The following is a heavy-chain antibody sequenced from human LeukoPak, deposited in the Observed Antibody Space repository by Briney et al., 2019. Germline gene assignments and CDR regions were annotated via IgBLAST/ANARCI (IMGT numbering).Heavy chain of an antibody. CDR3: VRGTSRKNGYSGDDPY. CDR1: GFTFSSYS. D-gene: IGHD5-12*01. V-gene: IGHV3-48*04. CDR2: ISSSSSTI. J-gene: IGHJ4*02. Sequence: PGGSLRLSCAASGFTFSSYSMNWVRQAPGKGLEWVSYISSSSSTIYYADSVKGRFTISRDSAKNTLFLQMDSLRAEDTAVYYCVRGTSRKNGYSGDDPYWGQGALVIVSS.